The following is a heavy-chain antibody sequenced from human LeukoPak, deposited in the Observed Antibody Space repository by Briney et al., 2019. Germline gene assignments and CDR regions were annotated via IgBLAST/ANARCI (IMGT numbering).Heavy chain of an antibody. Sequence: PGGSLTLSCPASGFTFSSYGMHWFRQAPGKGLEWVAVISYDGSNKYYADSVKGRFTISRDNSKNTLYLQMNSLRAEDTAVYYCAKGHNVAAAATYYYGMDVWGQGTTVTVSS. D-gene: IGHD6-13*01. CDR3: AKGHNVAAAATYYYGMDV. V-gene: IGHV3-30*18. CDR1: GFTFSSYG. CDR2: ISYDGSNK. J-gene: IGHJ6*02.